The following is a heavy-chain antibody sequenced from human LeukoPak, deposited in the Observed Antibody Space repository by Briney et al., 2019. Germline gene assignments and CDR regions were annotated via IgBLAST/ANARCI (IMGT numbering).Heavy chain of an antibody. Sequence: GASVTVSCKSSGYTFTSYDINWVRQATGQRLEWMGWMNPNSGNTGYAQKFQGRVTMTRNTSISTAYMELSSLRSEDTAVYYCASNYYDSSADWDAFDIWGQGTMVTVSS. CDR2: MNPNSGNT. V-gene: IGHV1-8*01. J-gene: IGHJ3*02. D-gene: IGHD3-22*01. CDR1: GYTFTSYD. CDR3: ASNYYDSSADWDAFDI.